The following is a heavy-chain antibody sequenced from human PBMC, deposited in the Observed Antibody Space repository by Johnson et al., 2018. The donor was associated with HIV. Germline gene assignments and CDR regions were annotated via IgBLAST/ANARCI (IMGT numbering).Heavy chain of an antibody. Sequence: VQLVESGGGLVQPGRSLRLSCAASGFTFDDYAMHWVRQAPGKGLEWVSGISWNCGSIGYEDSVKGRFTIHRDNSKNTLYLQMNSLRAEETAVYYCARPRPGIASRPIPGSGAFDIWGQGTMVTVSS. CDR2: ISWNCGSI. CDR1: GFTFDDYA. J-gene: IGHJ3*02. V-gene: IGHV3-9*01. CDR3: ARPRPGIASRPIPGSGAFDI. D-gene: IGHD6-6*01.